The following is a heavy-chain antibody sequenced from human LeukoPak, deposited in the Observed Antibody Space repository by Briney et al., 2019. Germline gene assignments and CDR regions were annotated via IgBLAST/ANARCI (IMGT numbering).Heavy chain of an antibody. CDR1: GYSFVLYG. CDR3: ASTPTYYYDSSGYPD. J-gene: IGHJ4*02. D-gene: IGHD3-22*01. V-gene: IGHV1-18*01. CDR2: ISGSTGDT. Sequence: GASVKVSCKASGYSFVLYGISWVRQAPGEGPEWTGWISGSTGDTNYAQKFQGRVTMTADTSSSTAYMELRSLRSGDTAVYYCASTPTYYYDSSGYPDWGQGTLVTVSS.